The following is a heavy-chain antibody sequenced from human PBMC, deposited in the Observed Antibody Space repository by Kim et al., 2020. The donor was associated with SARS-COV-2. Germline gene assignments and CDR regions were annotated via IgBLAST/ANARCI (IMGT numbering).Heavy chain of an antibody. Sequence: ETIYAQKFQGRVTMTEDTSTDTAYMELSSLRSEDTAVYYCATDLGVNPEVWGQGTMVTVSS. CDR3: ATDLGVNPEV. CDR2: ET. D-gene: IGHD3-16*01. J-gene: IGHJ3*01. V-gene: IGHV1-24*01.